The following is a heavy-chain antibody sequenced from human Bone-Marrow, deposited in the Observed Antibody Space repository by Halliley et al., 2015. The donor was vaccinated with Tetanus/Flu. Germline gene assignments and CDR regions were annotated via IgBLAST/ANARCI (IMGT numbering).Heavy chain of an antibody. D-gene: IGHD5-12*01. Sequence: IGSFFYRGAANHPPSLESRVPISVVTSKNQFSLKLISVTAADTALYYCARLDGYIRIDSIYIWGQGTMVTVSS. CDR2: FFYRGAA. V-gene: IGHV4-39*01. CDR3: ARLDGYIRIDSIYI. J-gene: IGHJ3*02.